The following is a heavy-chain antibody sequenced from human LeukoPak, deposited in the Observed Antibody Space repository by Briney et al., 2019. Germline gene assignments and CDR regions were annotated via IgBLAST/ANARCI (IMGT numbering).Heavy chain of an antibody. CDR2: ISGSGGST. Sequence: GGSLGLSCAASGFTFSSYAVSWVRQAPGKGLEWVSAISGSGGSTYYADSVKGRFTISRDNSKNTLYLQMNSLRAEDTAVYYCAKADYYGSGSYYSFYMDVWGKGTTVTVSS. V-gene: IGHV3-23*01. CDR3: AKADYYGSGSYYSFYMDV. D-gene: IGHD3-10*01. J-gene: IGHJ6*03. CDR1: GFTFSSYA.